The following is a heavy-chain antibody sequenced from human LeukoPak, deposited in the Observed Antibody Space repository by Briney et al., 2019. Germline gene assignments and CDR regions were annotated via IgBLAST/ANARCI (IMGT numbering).Heavy chain of an antibody. Sequence: PGGSLRLSCAPSGFTFRSYGMHWVRQAPGKGLEWVAFIRYDGTNKYYAESVKGRFTISRDNSKNTLYLQITSLKIEDTAVYYCAKDPLVFAAAAYYFVDWGQGTLVTVSS. D-gene: IGHD6-13*01. V-gene: IGHV3-30*02. J-gene: IGHJ4*02. CDR1: GFTFRSYG. CDR2: IRYDGTNK. CDR3: AKDPLVFAAAAYYFVD.